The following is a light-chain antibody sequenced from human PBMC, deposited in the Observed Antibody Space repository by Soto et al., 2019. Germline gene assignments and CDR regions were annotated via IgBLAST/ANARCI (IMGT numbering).Light chain of an antibody. CDR2: DDS. V-gene: IGLV3-21*02. Sequence: SYELTQSPSVSVAPGQTVSITCGGYNIGSKSVHWYQQKPGQAPVLVVYDDSDRRSGIPERFSGSNSGNTATLTITRVEAGDEADYHCLVWDSRSEHYVFGTGTKV. CDR1: NIGSKS. J-gene: IGLJ1*01. CDR3: LVWDSRSEHYV.